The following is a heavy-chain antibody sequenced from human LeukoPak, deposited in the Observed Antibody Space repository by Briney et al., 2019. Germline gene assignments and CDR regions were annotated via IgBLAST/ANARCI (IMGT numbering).Heavy chain of an antibody. CDR1: GGSISSYY. J-gene: IGHJ4*02. D-gene: IGHD4-11*01. V-gene: IGHV4-59*01. CDR2: IYYSGST. Sequence: SETLSLTCTVSGGSISSYYWSWIRQPPGKGLEWIGYIYYSGSTNYNPSLKSRVAISVDTSKNQFSLKLSSVTAADTAVYYCARQYSNYDLYYFDYWGQGTLVTVSS. CDR3: ARQYSNYDLYYFDY.